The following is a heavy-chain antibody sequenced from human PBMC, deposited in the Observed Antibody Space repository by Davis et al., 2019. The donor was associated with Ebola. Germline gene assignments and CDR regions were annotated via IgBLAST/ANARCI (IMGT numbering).Heavy chain of an antibody. Sequence: GESLKISCAASGFTFSNYAMHWVRQAPGKGLEWVARVSNDGSKGSYADSVKGRFTVSRDNSKNTLYLQMNSLRAEDTAVYYCAKLLYGYWGQGTLVTVSS. CDR1: GFTFSNYA. D-gene: IGHD4-17*01. J-gene: IGHJ4*02. V-gene: IGHV3-30*18. CDR3: AKLLYGY. CDR2: VSNDGSKG.